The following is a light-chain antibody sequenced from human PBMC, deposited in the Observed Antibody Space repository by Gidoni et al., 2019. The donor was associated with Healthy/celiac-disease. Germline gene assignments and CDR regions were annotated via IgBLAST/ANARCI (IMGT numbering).Light chain of an antibody. CDR1: QSVSSSY. V-gene: IGKV3-20*01. CDR2: GAS. CDR3: QQYGSSPGYT. J-gene: IGKJ2*01. Sequence: VFTQSPGTLSLSPGERATLSCSASQSVSSSYLAWYQQKPGQAPRLLIYGASSRATGIPDRFSGSGSGTDFTLTISRLEPEDFAVYYCQQYGSSPGYTFGQGTKLEIK.